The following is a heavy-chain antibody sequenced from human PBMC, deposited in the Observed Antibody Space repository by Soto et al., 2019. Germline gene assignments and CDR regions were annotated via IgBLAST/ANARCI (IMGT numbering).Heavy chain of an antibody. CDR1: GFTFSSYA. CDR2: ISYDGGNK. V-gene: IGHV3-30-3*01. J-gene: IGHJ4*02. D-gene: IGHD6-19*01. Sequence: GGSLRLSCAASGFTFSSYAMHWVRQAPGKGLEWVAVISYDGGNKYYADSVKGRFTISRDNSKNTLYLQMNSLRAEDTAVYYCARVGYRSGWREGEFDYWGQGTLVTVSS. CDR3: ARVGYRSGWREGEFDY.